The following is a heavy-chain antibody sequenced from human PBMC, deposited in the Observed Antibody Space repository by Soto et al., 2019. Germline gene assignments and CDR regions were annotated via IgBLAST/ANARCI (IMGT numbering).Heavy chain of an antibody. Sequence: PSETLSLTCAVYGGSFSGYYWSWIRQSPGKELEWIGEINHTGSTNYNPSLKSRATISVDTSKNQFSLKLNSVTAADTAVYYCATQAPYSSSPYYYYYLDVWGKGTTVTVSS. CDR1: GGSFSGYY. CDR3: ATQAPYSSSPYYYYYLDV. J-gene: IGHJ6*03. CDR2: INHTGST. D-gene: IGHD6-6*01. V-gene: IGHV4-34*01.